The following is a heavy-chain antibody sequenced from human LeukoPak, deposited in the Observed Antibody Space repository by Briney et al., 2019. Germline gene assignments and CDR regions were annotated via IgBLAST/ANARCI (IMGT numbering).Heavy chain of an antibody. CDR2: ISAYNGNT. Sequence: GASVKVSCKASGYTFTSYGISWVRQAPGQGLEWMGWISAYNGNTNYAQKLQGRVTMTTDTSTSTAYMELRSLRSDDTVVYYCARDKGNYYDSSGYYPDAFDIWGQGTMVTVSS. J-gene: IGHJ3*02. V-gene: IGHV1-18*01. D-gene: IGHD3-22*01. CDR3: ARDKGNYYDSSGYYPDAFDI. CDR1: GYTFTSYG.